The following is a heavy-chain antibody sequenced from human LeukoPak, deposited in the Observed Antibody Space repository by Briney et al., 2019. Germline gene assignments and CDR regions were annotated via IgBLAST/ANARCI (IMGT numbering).Heavy chain of an antibody. D-gene: IGHD2-21*01. J-gene: IGHJ4*02. V-gene: IGHV3-53*01. CDR2: IYSGGST. CDR1: GFTFSSYG. CDR3: ARVNGGNLLDY. Sequence: PGGSLRLSCAASGFTFSSYGMHWVRQAPGKGLEWVSVIYSGGSTYYADSVKGRFTISRDNSKNTLYLQMNSLRAEDTAVYYCARVNGGNLLDYWGQGTLVTVSS.